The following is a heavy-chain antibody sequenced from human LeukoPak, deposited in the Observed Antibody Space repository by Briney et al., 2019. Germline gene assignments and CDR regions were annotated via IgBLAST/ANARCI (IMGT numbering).Heavy chain of an antibody. CDR3: ARGSTWSKVAEYYFDY. Sequence: GGSLRLSCAASGFTVSSNYMSWVRQAPGKGLEWVSVIYSGGSTYYADSVKGRFTISRDNSKNTLYLQMNSLRAEDTAVYYCARGSTWSKVAEYYFDYWGQGTLVTVSS. J-gene: IGHJ4*02. D-gene: IGHD2-15*01. CDR2: IYSGGST. CDR1: GFTVSSNY. V-gene: IGHV3-66*02.